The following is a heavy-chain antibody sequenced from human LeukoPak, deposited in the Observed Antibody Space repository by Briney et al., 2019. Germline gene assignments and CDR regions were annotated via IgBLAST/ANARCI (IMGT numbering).Heavy chain of an antibody. Sequence: SETLSHTCTVSGGSISSSSAYWGWIRQPPGKGLEWIGSIYYSKNTYYNPSLKSRVTISADTSKNQFSLTLGSVSATDTAVYYCVSPRGFSYGYFDYWGQGTLVTVSS. CDR2: IYYSKNT. V-gene: IGHV4-39*01. CDR1: GGSISSSSAY. D-gene: IGHD5-18*01. J-gene: IGHJ4*02. CDR3: VSPRGFSYGYFDY.